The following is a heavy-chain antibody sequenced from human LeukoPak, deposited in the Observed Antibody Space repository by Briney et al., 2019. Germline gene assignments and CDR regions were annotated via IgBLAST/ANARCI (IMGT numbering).Heavy chain of an antibody. D-gene: IGHD6-13*01. J-gene: IGHJ4*02. CDR1: GGSISSYY. CDR2: IYYSGST. Sequence: SETLSLTCTVSGGSISSYYWSWIRQPPGKGLEWIGYIYYSGSTNYNPSLKSRVTMSLDTSKNQFSLSLNSVTAADTAIYYCARDRSNISWYYYWGQGTLVTVSS. V-gene: IGHV4-59*12. CDR3: ARDRSNISWYYY.